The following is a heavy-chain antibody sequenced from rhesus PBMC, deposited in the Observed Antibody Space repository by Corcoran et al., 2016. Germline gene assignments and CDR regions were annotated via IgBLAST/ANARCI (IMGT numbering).Heavy chain of an antibody. V-gene: IGHV4-165*01. CDR2: SSCRSGTT. J-gene: IGHJ4*01. D-gene: IGHD6-13*01. CDR1: GGSFSGYY. Sequence: QVQLQESGPGLVKPSETLSLTCAVSGGSFSGYYWGWIRQPPGKGLEWSGDSSCRSGTTDYNTSLKSRVTISTDTSKNQFSLKLSSVTAADTAVYYCAREAAGLDYWGQGVLVTVSS. CDR3: AREAAGLDY.